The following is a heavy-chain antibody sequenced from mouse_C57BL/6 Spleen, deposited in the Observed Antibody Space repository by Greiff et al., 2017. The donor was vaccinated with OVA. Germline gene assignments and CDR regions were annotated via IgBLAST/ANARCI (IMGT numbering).Heavy chain of an antibody. Sequence: VQLQQPGTELVKPGASVKLSCKASGYTFTSYWMHWVKQRPGQGLEWIGNIHPSNGGTNYNEKFKSKATLTVYKYSSTAYMQLISLTSEDSAVYYCAREVYYYGSRAWFAYWGQGTLVTVSA. V-gene: IGHV1-53*01. CDR3: AREVYYYGSRAWFAY. D-gene: IGHD1-1*01. CDR1: GYTFTSYW. CDR2: IHPSNGGT. J-gene: IGHJ3*01.